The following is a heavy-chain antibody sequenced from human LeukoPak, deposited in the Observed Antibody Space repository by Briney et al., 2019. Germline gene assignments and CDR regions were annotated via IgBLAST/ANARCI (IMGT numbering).Heavy chain of an antibody. D-gene: IGHD3-3*01. CDR2: ISSSGSTI. CDR1: GFTFSSYE. Sequence: PGGSLRLSCAASGFTFSSYEMNWVRQAPGKGLEWVSYISSSGSTIYYADSVKGRFSISRDNSENTLYLQMNSLRVEDTAVYYCAKGGAIFGVVIHWFDPWGQGTLVIVSS. J-gene: IGHJ5*02. V-gene: IGHV3-48*03. CDR3: AKGGAIFGVVIHWFDP.